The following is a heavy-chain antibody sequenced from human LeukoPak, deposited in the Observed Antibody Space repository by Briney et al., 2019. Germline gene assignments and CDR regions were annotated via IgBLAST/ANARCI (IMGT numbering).Heavy chain of an antibody. J-gene: IGHJ6*03. CDR2: INHSGST. D-gene: IGHD3-16*01. CDR3: ARGYDYVWGYYYYYMDV. Sequence: PSETLSLTCAVYGGSFSGYYWSWIRQPPGKGLEWIGEINHSGSTNYNPSLKSRVTISVDTSKNQFSLKLSSVTAADTAVYYCARGYDYVWGYYYYYMDVWGKGTTVTISS. CDR1: GGSFSGYY. V-gene: IGHV4-34*01.